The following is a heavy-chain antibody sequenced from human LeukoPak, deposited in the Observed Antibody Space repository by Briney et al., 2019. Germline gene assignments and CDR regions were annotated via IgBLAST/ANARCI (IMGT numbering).Heavy chain of an antibody. D-gene: IGHD3-22*01. CDR1: GFTFSSYA. J-gene: IGHJ4*02. CDR3: AKDSLEDYYDSSGY. Sequence: GGSLRLSCAASGFTFSSYAMSWVRQAPGKWLEWVSAISGSGGSTYYADSVKGRFTISRDNSKNTLYLQMSSLRAEDTAVYYCAKDSLEDYYDSSGYWGQGTLVTVSS. V-gene: IGHV3-23*01. CDR2: ISGSGGST.